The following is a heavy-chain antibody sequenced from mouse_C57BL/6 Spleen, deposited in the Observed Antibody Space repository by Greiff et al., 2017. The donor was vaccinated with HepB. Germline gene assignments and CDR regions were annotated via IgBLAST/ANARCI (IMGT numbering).Heavy chain of an antibody. J-gene: IGHJ4*01. Sequence: EVHLVESGGGLVQPGGSLKLSCAASGFTFSDYYMYWVRQTPEKRLEWVAYISNGGGSTYYPDTVKGRFTISRDNAKNTLYLQMSRLKSEDTAMYYCARGPASYAMDYWGQGTSVTVSS. CDR3: ARGPASYAMDY. V-gene: IGHV5-12*01. D-gene: IGHD6-1*01. CDR2: ISNGGGST. CDR1: GFTFSDYY.